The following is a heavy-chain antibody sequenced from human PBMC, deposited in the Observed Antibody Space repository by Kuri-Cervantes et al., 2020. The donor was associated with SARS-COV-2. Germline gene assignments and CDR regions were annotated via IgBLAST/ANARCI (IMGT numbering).Heavy chain of an antibody. CDR3: ATAPAYSGRALLAY. J-gene: IGHJ4*02. CDR1: GYTLTELS. D-gene: IGHD1-26*01. Sequence: ASVKVSCKVSGYTLTELSMHWVRQAPGKGLEWMGGFDPEDGETIYAQKFQGRVTMTEDTSTDTAYMELSSPRSEDTAVYYCATAPAYSGRALLAYWGQGTLVTVSS. CDR2: FDPEDGET. V-gene: IGHV1-24*01.